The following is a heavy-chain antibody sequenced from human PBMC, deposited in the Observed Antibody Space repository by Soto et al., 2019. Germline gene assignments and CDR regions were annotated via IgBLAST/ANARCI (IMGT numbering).Heavy chain of an antibody. V-gene: IGHV1-69*06. CDR3: ARLLAAAGTDFHY. D-gene: IGHD6-13*01. CDR2: IIPIFGTA. CDR1: GGTFSSYA. Sequence: GASVKVSCKASGGTFSSYAISWVRQAPGQGLEWMGGIIPIFGTANYAQKFQGRATITADKSTSTAYMELSSLRSEDTAVYYCARLLAAAGTDFHYWGQGTLVTVSS. J-gene: IGHJ4*02.